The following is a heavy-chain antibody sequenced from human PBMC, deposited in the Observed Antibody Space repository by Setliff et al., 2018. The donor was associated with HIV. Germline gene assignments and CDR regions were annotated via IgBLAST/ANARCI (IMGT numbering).Heavy chain of an antibody. J-gene: IGHJ4*02. V-gene: IGHV4-39*01. CDR2: VYNSGST. CDR3: ARPRNSNNCEAVLF. Sequence: PSETLSLTCTVSGESIRTSSYYWSWIRQTPEKGREWIGSVYNSGSTYSSPSLTSRVTISVDTSKNPFSLKMTSVTAADMGVYSCARPRNSNNCEAVLFWGQGILVTVSS. D-gene: IGHD2-21*01. CDR1: GESIRTSSYY.